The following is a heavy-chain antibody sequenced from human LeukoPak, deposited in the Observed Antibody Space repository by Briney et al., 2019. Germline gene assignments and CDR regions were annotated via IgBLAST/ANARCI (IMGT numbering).Heavy chain of an antibody. CDR3: ARRLGGSGYLGY. V-gene: IGHV4-59*01. J-gene: IGHJ4*02. CDR1: GGSINSYY. D-gene: IGHD3-22*01. Sequence: PSETLSLTCTVSGGSINSYYWSWIRQPPGKGLELIGYIYYSGNTNYNPSLKSRVTISVDTSKNKFSLKLSSVTAADTAVYYCARRLGGSGYLGYWGQGILVTVSS. CDR2: IYYSGNT.